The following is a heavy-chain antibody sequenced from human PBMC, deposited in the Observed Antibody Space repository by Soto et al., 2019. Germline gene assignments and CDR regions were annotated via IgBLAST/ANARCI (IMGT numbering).Heavy chain of an antibody. CDR3: ARDGKVEYCSSTSCPNLRGASYYYYYMDV. CDR2: IIPILGIA. CDR1: GGTFSSYT. J-gene: IGHJ6*03. Sequence: SVKVSCKASGGTFSSYTISWVRQAPGQGLEWMGRIIPILGIANYAQKFQGRVTITADKSTSTAYMELSSLGSEDTAVYYCARDGKVEYCSSTSCPNLRGASYYYYYMDVWGKGTTVTVSS. D-gene: IGHD2-2*01. V-gene: IGHV1-69*04.